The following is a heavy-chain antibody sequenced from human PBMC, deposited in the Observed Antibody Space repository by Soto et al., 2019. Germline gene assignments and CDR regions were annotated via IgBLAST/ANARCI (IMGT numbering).Heavy chain of an antibody. CDR1: RFTFSRYE. V-gene: IGHV3-48*03. J-gene: IGHJ4*02. CDR3: ARDRGYTSGSYGGAFDF. Sequence: GGSLRLSCAASRFTFSRYEMNWVRQAPGKGLEWVASISSSGTSIYYADSVKGRFSISRDNDKNSVYLAMNSLRVDDTAVYYCARDRGYTSGSYGGAFDFWGQGTLVTVSS. D-gene: IGHD6-19*01. CDR2: ISSSGTSI.